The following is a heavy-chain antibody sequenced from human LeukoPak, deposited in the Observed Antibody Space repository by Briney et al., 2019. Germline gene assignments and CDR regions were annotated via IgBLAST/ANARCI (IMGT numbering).Heavy chain of an antibody. CDR3: ARALVVPADFDY. J-gene: IGHJ4*02. CDR1: GYTFTSYD. Sequence: ASVEVSCKASGYTFTSYDINWVRQATGQGLEWMGWMNPNSGNTGYAQKFQGRVTMTRDTSISTAYMELSRLRSDDTAVYYCARALVVPADFDYWGQGTLVTVSS. V-gene: IGHV1-8*02. CDR2: MNPNSGNT. D-gene: IGHD2-2*01.